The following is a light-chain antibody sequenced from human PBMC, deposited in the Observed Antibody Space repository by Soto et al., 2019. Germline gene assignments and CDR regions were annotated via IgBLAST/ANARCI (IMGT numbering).Light chain of an antibody. J-gene: IGKJ2*01. Sequence: DIQMTQSPSTLFVSVGDTVTITCRASQSINKCLAWYQQKPGKAPKLLIYEVSTLESGVPSRFSGSGSGTEFTLTISRLQPDDIATYYCQQYNSFFGQGTKLEIK. CDR2: EVS. CDR3: QQYNSF. V-gene: IGKV1-5*03. CDR1: QSINKC.